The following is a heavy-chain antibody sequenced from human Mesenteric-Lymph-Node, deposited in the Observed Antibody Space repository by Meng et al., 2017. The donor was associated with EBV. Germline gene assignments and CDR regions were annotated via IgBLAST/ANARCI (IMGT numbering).Heavy chain of an antibody. CDR2: VEAKKDKR. J-gene: IGHJ4*02. Sequence: VHLGPCGVDVKKPGTAVKTSCKVLHTTSATTKITGVQQARGKGIGGVGLVEAKKDKRGPEGKFQGRVTLTADTFTTTPYRERRGQKSEDTAVYYCATAGGVGKVFYFDYWGQGTLVTVSS. CDR3: ATAGGVGKVFYFDY. D-gene: IGHD1-26*01. V-gene: IGHV1-69-2*01. CDR1: HTTSATT.